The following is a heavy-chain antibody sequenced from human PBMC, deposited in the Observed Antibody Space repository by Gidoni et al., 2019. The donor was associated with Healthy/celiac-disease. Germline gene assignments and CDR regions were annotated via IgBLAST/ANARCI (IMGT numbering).Heavy chain of an antibody. J-gene: IGHJ4*02. Sequence: EVQLVESGGGLVQPGVSLRLSCAASGFTFSSYWMSWVRQAPGKGLEWVANIKQDGSEKYYVDSVKGRFTISRDNAKNSLYLQMNSLRAEDTAVYYCARDDVLRYFDWLPNYFDYWGQGTLVTVSS. CDR2: IKQDGSEK. V-gene: IGHV3-7*01. CDR3: ARDDVLRYFDWLPNYFDY. CDR1: GFTFSSYW. D-gene: IGHD3-9*01.